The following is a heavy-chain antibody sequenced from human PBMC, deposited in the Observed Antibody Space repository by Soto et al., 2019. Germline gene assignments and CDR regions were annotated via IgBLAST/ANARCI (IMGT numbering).Heavy chain of an antibody. CDR1: GGSISSSSYY. J-gene: IGHJ5*02. CDR3: ARRPSGYDWGNWFDP. CDR2: IYYSGST. D-gene: IGHD5-12*01. Sequence: SETLSLTCTVSGGSISSSSYYWGWIRQPPGKGLEWIGSIYYSGSTYYNPSLKSRVTISVDTSKNQFSLKLSSVTAADTAVYYCARRPSGYDWGNWFDPWGQGTLVTVSS. V-gene: IGHV4-39*01.